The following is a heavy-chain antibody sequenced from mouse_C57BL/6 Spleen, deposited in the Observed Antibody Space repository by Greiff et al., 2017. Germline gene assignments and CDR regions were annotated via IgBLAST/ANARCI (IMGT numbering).Heavy chain of an antibody. Sequence: QVQLQESGAELVKPGASVKFSCKASGYAFRSYWMNWVKQRPGQGLEWIGQIYPGDGDTNYNGKFKGKATLTADKSSSTAYMQLSSLTSEDSAVYFCAWDYGSSFSYWGQGTLVTVSA. CDR1: GYAFRSYW. D-gene: IGHD1-1*01. CDR2: IYPGDGDT. V-gene: IGHV1-80*01. CDR3: AWDYGSSFSY. J-gene: IGHJ3*01.